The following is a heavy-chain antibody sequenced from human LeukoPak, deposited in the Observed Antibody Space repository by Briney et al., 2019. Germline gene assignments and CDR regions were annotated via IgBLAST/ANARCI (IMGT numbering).Heavy chain of an antibody. Sequence: KASETLSLTCTVSGGSISSGDYYWSWIRQPPGKGLEWIGYIYYSGSTYYNPSLKSRVTISVDTSKNQFSLKLSSVTAADTAVYYCARLTYYYDSSGYYPLLDYWGQGTLVTASS. V-gene: IGHV4-30-4*08. CDR3: ARLTYYYDSSGYYPLLDY. D-gene: IGHD3-22*01. CDR1: GGSISSGDYY. J-gene: IGHJ4*02. CDR2: IYYSGST.